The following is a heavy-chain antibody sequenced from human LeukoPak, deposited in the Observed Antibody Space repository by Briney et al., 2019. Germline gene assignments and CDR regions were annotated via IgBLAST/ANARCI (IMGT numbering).Heavy chain of an antibody. CDR3: ARRDYDFWSGYHDY. CDR2: IYYSGST. J-gene: IGHJ4*02. Sequence: PSETLSLTCTVSGGSISSSSYYWGWIRQPPGKGLEWIGSIYYSGSTYYNPSLKSRVTISVDTSENQFSLKLSSVTAADTAVYYCARRDYDFWSGYHDYWGQGTLVTVSS. CDR1: GGSISSSSYY. D-gene: IGHD3-3*01. V-gene: IGHV4-39*01.